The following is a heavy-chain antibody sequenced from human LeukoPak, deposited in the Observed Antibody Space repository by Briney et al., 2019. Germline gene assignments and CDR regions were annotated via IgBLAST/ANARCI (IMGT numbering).Heavy chain of an antibody. Sequence: ASVKVSCKASGYTFTGYYMHWVRQAPGQGLEWMGWINPNSGGTNYAQKFQGRVTMTRDTSISTAYMELNSLRAEDTAVYYCAREYCSSTSCYFDYWGQGTLVTVSS. V-gene: IGHV1-2*02. CDR2: INPNSGGT. CDR3: AREYCSSTSCYFDY. CDR1: GYTFTGYY. D-gene: IGHD2-2*01. J-gene: IGHJ4*02.